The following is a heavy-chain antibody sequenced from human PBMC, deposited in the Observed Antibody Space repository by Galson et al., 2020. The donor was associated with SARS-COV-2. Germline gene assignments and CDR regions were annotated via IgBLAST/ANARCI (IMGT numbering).Heavy chain of an antibody. CDR2: IYYGGST. D-gene: IGHD3-16*02. V-gene: IGHV4-39*02. J-gene: IGHJ3*02. CDR3: AREDVIDDAFDM. Sequence: SETLSLTCTVSGASIRSRTSYWDWVRQTPGRRLEWIASIYYGGSTHYSPTRKSRVTISVHRTKNQFSLKLNSLTAADTAVYFCAREDVIDDAFDMWGQGTMVTVSS. CDR1: GASIRSRTSY.